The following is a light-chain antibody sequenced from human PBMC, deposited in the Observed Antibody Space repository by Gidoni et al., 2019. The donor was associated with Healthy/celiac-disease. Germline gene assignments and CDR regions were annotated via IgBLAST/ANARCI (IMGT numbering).Light chain of an antibody. J-gene: IGKJ4*01. V-gene: IGKV3-11*01. Sequence: EIVLTHSPATLSLSPGERATLSCRASQSVSSYLAWYQQKPGQAPRLLFYDASNRATGIPARFSGSGSGTDFTLTSSSLEDEDFEVYYSQQRSNLTFGGGTKVEIK. CDR3: QQRSNLT. CDR1: QSVSSY. CDR2: DAS.